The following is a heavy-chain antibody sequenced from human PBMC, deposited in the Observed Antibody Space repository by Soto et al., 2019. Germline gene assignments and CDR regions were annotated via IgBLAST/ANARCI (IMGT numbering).Heavy chain of an antibody. CDR3: ARDLYSSGWLFDY. CDR2: ISSSGSYI. V-gene: IGHV3-21*01. Sequence: GGSLRLSCAASGFPFSSYSMNWVRQAPGKGLEWVSSISSSGSYIYYADSVKGRFTISRDNAKNSLYLQVNSLGAEDTAVYYCARDLYSSGWLFDYWGQGTQVTVSS. CDR1: GFPFSSYS. J-gene: IGHJ4*02. D-gene: IGHD6-19*01.